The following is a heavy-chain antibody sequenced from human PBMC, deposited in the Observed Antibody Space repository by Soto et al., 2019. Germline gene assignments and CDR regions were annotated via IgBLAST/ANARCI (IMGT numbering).Heavy chain of an antibody. Sequence: EMQLVESGGGVVRPGGSLRLSCATSGFIFDDYGMAWVRQAPGKGLEWVSGINWNGGSKVYVDSVKGRFSISRDSPKKSLYLQMNSLRVDDTAVYYCVRDQGIVAPTDPDYWGQGTRVTV. J-gene: IGHJ4*02. D-gene: IGHD5-12*01. CDR1: GFIFDDYG. CDR2: INWNGGSK. CDR3: VRDQGIVAPTDPDY. V-gene: IGHV3-20*04.